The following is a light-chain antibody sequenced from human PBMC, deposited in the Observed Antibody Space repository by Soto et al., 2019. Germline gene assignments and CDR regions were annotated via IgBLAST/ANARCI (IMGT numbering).Light chain of an antibody. V-gene: IGKV1-5*03. CDR3: QQYYSYPYT. Sequence: IPMTQSPSTLSASIGSRVTVTCRASQSIGSWLAWYQQKPGQAPKLLIFRASSLENGVSSRFSGSGSETEFTLTLSSLQPDDLATYYCQQYYSYPYTFGQGTKLEIK. CDR2: RAS. CDR1: QSIGSW. J-gene: IGKJ2*01.